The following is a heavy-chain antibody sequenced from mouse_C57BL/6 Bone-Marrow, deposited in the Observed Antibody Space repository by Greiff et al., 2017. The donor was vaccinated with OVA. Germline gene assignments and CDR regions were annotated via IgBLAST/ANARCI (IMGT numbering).Heavy chain of an antibody. CDR2: IDPSDSYT. Sequence: VQLQQPGAELVRPGTSVKLSCKASGYTFTSYWMHWVKQRPGQGLEWIGVIDPSDSYTNYNQKFKGKATFTVDTSSSTAYMQLSSLTSEDSAVYYCARGTAQADYWGQGTTLTVSS. V-gene: IGHV1-59*01. CDR1: GYTFTSYW. J-gene: IGHJ2*01. CDR3: ARGTAQADY. D-gene: IGHD3-2*02.